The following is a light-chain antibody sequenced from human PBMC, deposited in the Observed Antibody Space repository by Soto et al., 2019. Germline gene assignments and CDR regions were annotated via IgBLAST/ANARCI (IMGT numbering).Light chain of an antibody. CDR2: NVY. J-gene: IGLJ1*01. V-gene: IGLV2-14*03. CDR3: NSYTSASTYV. CDR1: SSDIGIYNF. Sequence: LTQPASVSGSPGQSITIFCTGTSSDIGIYNFVSWYQQHPGKAPKLMIYNVYSRPSGVSSRFSGPKSGNTASLTISWLQAEDEADYYCNSYTSASTYVFGTGTKVTVL.